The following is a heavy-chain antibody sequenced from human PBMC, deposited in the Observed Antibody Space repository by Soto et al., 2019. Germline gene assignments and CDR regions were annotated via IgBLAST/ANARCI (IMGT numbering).Heavy chain of an antibody. J-gene: IGHJ1*01. CDR1: GLIFSNYW. CDR2: IKPDGSAT. Sequence: EVQLVESGGGLVQPGGSLRLSCDASGLIFSNYWMAWVRQAPGKGLECVANIKPDGSATCHADSVKGRCTVSRDNAKRSLYLQLNGLRVEDTAVYYCATSNWYTLNYWGQGTLVTVSS. CDR3: ATSNWYTLNY. D-gene: IGHD6-13*01. V-gene: IGHV3-7*01.